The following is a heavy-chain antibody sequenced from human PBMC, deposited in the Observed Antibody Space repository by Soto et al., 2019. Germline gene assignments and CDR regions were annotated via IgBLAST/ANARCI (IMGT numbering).Heavy chain of an antibody. V-gene: IGHV1-8*01. D-gene: IGHD2-8*01. J-gene: IGHJ4*02. CDR2: MNPNTGNT. CDR1: GYTFTSYD. CDR3: AGWGDIVLMVNDY. Sequence: QVQLVQSGAEVKKPGASVTVSCKASGYTFTSYDINWVRQATGQGLEWMGWMNPNTGNTGYAQKFQGRVTMTRNTSISTAYMELSSLRSEDTAVYYCAGWGDIVLMVNDYWGQGTLVTVSS.